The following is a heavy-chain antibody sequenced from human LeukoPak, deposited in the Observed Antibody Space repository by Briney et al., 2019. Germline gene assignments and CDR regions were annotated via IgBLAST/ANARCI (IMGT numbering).Heavy chain of an antibody. CDR3: ARDFGETSLPNWFDP. CDR2: TSHSDSP. J-gene: IGHJ5*02. Sequence: SETLSLPCSVSGMSITSRHYWGWIRQSPGRGLEWIGSTSHSDSPYYNPSLESRVTISLDTSRNQFSLRLTSVTAADTALYYCARDFGETSLPNWFDPWGQGTLVIVSS. D-gene: IGHD3-16*01. CDR1: GMSITSRHY. V-gene: IGHV4-38-2*02.